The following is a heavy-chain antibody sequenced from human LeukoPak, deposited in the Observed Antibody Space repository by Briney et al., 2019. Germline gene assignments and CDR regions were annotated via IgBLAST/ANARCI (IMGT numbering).Heavy chain of an antibody. D-gene: IGHD2-2*01. CDR3: AKIEGKYQLANIPDS. Sequence: GGSLRLSCVASGFTFSYFCMHWVRQAPGKGLEWVAFIRYDGSNEYYAESVKGRFTISRGNSKNTLYLQMNSLRVEDTAAYYCAKIEGKYQLANIPDSWGQGTLVTVSS. V-gene: IGHV3-30*02. J-gene: IGHJ4*02. CDR1: GFTFSYFC. CDR2: IRYDGSNE.